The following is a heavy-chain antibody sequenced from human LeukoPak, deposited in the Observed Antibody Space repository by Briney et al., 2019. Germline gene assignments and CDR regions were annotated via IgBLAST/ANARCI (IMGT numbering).Heavy chain of an antibody. Sequence: GPLSLTCAVSVGSINSGNWWSWVRQSPGKGLEWIGEIYHNGTPNYNPSLKSRVTISADTFKNHFSLKMTSVTAAETAVYYCATAPILRGEGGEHYKYGMDVWGQGTTVIVS. D-gene: IGHD2-2*02. J-gene: IGHJ6*02. CDR2: IYHNGTP. CDR3: ATAPILRGEGGEHYKYGMDV. CDR1: VGSINSGNW. V-gene: IGHV4-4*02.